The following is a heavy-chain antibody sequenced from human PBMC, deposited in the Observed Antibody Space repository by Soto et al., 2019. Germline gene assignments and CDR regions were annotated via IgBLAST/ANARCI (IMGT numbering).Heavy chain of an antibody. V-gene: IGHV3-7*01. J-gene: IGHJ4*02. Sequence: EVQVVESGGDLVQPGGSLRLSCAASGFAFNNDWMTWVRQASGKGLEWVASIKEDGTNTYYADSVRGRFTLSRDHTKNSLYLQMNSLRAEDTAVYYCARGGGIVDNWGQGTRVTVSS. CDR3: ARGGGIVDN. CDR1: GFAFNNDW. CDR2: IKEDGTNT. D-gene: IGHD3-10*01.